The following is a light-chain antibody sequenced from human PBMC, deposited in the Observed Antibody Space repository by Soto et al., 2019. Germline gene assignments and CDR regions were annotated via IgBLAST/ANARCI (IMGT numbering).Light chain of an antibody. V-gene: IGLV1-51*02. Sequence: QSVLTQPPSVSAAPGQKVTMSCSGSSSNIGEYYVSWHQQLPGTAPKLLIYENDKRPSGIPDRFSGSKSGTSATLDITGLQNRDEADYYCGTWDSSLTTFVFGTGTKVXVL. CDR2: END. CDR3: GTWDSSLTTFV. J-gene: IGLJ1*01. CDR1: SSNIGEYY.